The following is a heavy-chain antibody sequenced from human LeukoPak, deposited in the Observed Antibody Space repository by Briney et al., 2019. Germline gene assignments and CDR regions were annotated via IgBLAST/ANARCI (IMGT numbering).Heavy chain of an antibody. D-gene: IGHD5-18*01. CDR3: AKSYSYED. CDR1: GFTFSSYG. CDR2: ISYDGSNK. V-gene: IGHV3-30*18. Sequence: GRSLRLSCAASGFTFSSYGMHWVRQAPGKGLEWVAVISYDGSNKYYADSVKGRFIISRDNSKNTLYLQMNSLRAEDTAVYYCAKSYSYEDWGQGTLVTVSS. J-gene: IGHJ4*02.